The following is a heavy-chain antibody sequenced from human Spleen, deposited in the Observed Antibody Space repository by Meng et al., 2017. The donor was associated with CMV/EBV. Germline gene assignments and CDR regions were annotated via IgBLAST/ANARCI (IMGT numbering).Heavy chain of an antibody. CDR3: ARDKVAARYYYYGMDV. J-gene: IGHJ6*02. CDR2: ISSSSSYI. D-gene: IGHD6-6*01. V-gene: IGHV3-21*01. CDR1: GFTFSNYA. Sequence: GESLKISCAASGFTFSNYAMNWVRQAPGKGLEWISSISSSSSYIYYADSVKGRFTISRDNAKNSLYLQMNSLRAEDTAVYYCARDKVAARYYYYGMDVWGQGTTVTVSS.